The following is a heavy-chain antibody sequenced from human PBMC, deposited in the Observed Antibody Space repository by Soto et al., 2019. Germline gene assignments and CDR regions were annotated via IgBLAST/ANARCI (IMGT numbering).Heavy chain of an antibody. J-gene: IGHJ6*03. V-gene: IGHV3-30*18. CDR2: ISYDGSNK. CDR1: GFTFSSYG. D-gene: IGHD3-3*01. CDR3: AKGYDFWSGYPHYYYYMDV. Sequence: GGSLRLSCAASGFTFSSYGMHWVRQAPGKGLEWVAVISYDGSNKYYADSVKGRFTISRDNSKNTLYLQMNSLRAEDTAVYYCAKGYDFWSGYPHYYYYMDVWGKGTTVTVSS.